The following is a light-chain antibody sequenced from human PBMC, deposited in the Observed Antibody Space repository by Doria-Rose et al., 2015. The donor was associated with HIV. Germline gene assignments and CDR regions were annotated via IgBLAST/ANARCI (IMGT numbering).Light chain of an antibody. J-gene: IGKJ1*01. CDR3: QQYNSYPWT. Sequence: DIRMTQSPSTLSASVGDRVTITCRASQSTSSWLAWYQQKPGKAPKLLIYKASSLESWVPSRFSGSGSGTEFTLTISSLQPDDFATYNCQQYNSYPWTFGQGTKVEIK. CDR2: KAS. V-gene: IGKV1-5*03. CDR1: QSTSSW.